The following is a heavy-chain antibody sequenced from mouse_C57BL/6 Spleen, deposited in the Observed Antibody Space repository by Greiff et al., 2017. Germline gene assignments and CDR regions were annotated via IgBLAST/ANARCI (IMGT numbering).Heavy chain of an antibody. CDR2: ISSGSSTI. V-gene: IGHV5-17*01. CDR1: GFTFSDYG. D-gene: IGHD1-1*01. CDR3: ARDYYGSIFDY. Sequence: EVKLMESGGGLVKPGGSLKLSCAASGFTFSDYGMHWVRQAPEKGLEWVAYISSGSSTIDYADTVKGRFTIARDNTKNTLFLHMTSLRSEDTAMYYCARDYYGSIFDYWGQGATLTVSS. J-gene: IGHJ2*01.